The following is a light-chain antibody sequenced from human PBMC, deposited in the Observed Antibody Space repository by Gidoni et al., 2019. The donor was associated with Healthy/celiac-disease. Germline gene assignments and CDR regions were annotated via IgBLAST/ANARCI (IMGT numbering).Light chain of an antibody. J-gene: IGKJ5*01. Sequence: DIVMTQSPDALAGSLGERATINCKSSQSVLYSANNKNYLAWYQQKPGQHPKLLIYGASTRESGVPDRFSGSGSGTDFTLTISSLQAEDVGVYYCQQYYSTRSITFGQGTRLEIK. CDR3: QQYYSTRSIT. CDR1: QSVLYSANNKNY. V-gene: IGKV4-1*01. CDR2: GAS.